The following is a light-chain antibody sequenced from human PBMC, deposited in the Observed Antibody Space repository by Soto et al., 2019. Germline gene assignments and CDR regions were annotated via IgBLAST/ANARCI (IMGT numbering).Light chain of an antibody. CDR3: SSYVTSGTLV. V-gene: IGLV2-14*01. CDR1: SSDIGGSDY. CDR2: EVS. J-gene: IGLJ3*02. Sequence: QSALTQAASVSGSPGQSLTISCTGTSSDIGGSDYVSWYQKHPGKAPKVIIYEVSDRPSGVSDRFSGSKSGNTASLTISGLQAEDEADYYCSSYVTSGTLVFGGGTKLTVL.